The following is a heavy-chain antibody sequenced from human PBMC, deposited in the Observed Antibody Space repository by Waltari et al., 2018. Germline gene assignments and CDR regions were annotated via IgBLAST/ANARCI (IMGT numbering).Heavy chain of an antibody. J-gene: IGHJ4*02. D-gene: IGHD6-6*01. V-gene: IGHV3-30-3*01. CDR1: GFTFSSYA. CDR3: ARSSSSVRDFDY. Sequence: QVQLVESGGGVVQPGRSLRLSCAASGFTFSSYAMHWVRQAPGKGLEWVAVISYDGSNNNYADSVKGRFTTARDNSKNTLYLQMNSLRAEDTAVYYCARSSSSVRDFDYWGQGTLVTVSS. CDR2: ISYDGSNN.